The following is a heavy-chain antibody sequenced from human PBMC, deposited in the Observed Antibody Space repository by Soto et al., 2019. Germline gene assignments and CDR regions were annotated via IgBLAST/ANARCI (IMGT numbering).Heavy chain of an antibody. CDR1: GGSISSYY. D-gene: IGHD1-26*01. CDR2: IYYSEST. CDR3: ARGGVGWFDP. Sequence: PSETLSLTCTVSGGSISSYYWSWIRQPPGKGLEWIGYIYYSESTNYNPSLKSRVTISVNTSKNQFSLKLSSVTAADTAVYYCARGGVGWFDPWGQGTLVTVSS. J-gene: IGHJ5*02. V-gene: IGHV4-59*01.